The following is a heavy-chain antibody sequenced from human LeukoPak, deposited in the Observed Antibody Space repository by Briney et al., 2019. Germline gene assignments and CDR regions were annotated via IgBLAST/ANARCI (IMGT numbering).Heavy chain of an antibody. CDR2: ISHDGSNK. V-gene: IGHV3-30-3*01. D-gene: IGHD4-23*01. J-gene: IGHJ3*02. CDR3: ARGRGGNSGQKAFDI. CDR1: GFTFSSYA. Sequence: GGSLRLSCAASGFTFSSYAMHWVRQAPGKGLEWVAVISHDGSNKYYADSVKGRFTISRDNSKNTLYLQMNSLRAEDTAVYYCARGRGGNSGQKAFDIWGQGTMVTVSS.